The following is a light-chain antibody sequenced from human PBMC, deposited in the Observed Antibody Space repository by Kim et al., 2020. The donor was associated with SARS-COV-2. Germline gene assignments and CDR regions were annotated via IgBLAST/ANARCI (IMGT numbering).Light chain of an antibody. CDR2: RNN. CDR3: ATWDDSLSGPV. Sequence: QSVLTQPPSASGTPGQRVTISCSGSNSNIGKNYVYWYQQLPGTAPKLLISRNNPRPSGVPDRFSGSKSGTSASLAISGLRSEDEADYYCATWDDSLSGPVFGGGTQLTVL. J-gene: IGLJ3*02. V-gene: IGLV1-47*01. CDR1: NSNIGKNY.